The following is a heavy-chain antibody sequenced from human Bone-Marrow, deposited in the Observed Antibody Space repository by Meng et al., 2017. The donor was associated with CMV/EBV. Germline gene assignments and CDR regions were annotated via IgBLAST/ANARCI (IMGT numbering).Heavy chain of an antibody. D-gene: IGHD3-3*01. J-gene: IGHJ6*02. CDR3: AKNYDFWSGYEYYYYGVDV. Sequence: GGSLGLSCVAAGFSFDDYAMHWVRQAPGKGLEWVSLISWDGGSTYYADSVKGRFTISRDNSKNSLYLQMNSLRAEDTALYYCAKNYDFWSGYEYYYYGVDVWSQGTTVTVSS. CDR2: ISWDGGST. V-gene: IGHV3-43D*03. CDR1: GFSFDDYA.